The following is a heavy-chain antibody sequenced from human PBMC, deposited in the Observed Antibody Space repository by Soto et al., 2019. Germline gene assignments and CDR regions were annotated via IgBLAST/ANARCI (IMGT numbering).Heavy chain of an antibody. D-gene: IGHD2-15*01. Sequence: PGGSLRLSCAASGFTFSSYSMNWVRQAPGKGLEWVGRIRSKANSYATAYAASVKGRFTISRDDSKNTAYLQMNSLKTEDTAVYYCTVSTYCSGGSCYEVSNWFDPWGQGTLVTVSS. CDR2: IRSKANSYAT. J-gene: IGHJ5*02. CDR3: TVSTYCSGGSCYEVSNWFDP. V-gene: IGHV3-73*01. CDR1: GFTFSSYS.